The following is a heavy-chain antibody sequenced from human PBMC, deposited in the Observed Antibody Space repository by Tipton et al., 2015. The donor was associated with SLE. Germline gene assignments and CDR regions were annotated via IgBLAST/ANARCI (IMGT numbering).Heavy chain of an antibody. V-gene: IGHV3-48*04. D-gene: IGHD3-9*01. CDR3: ARDDWGGAFDI. CDR1: GFAFSSYG. Sequence: GSLRLSCAASGFAFSSYGMHWVRQAPGMGLEWLSYISTSSSTIYYADSVKGRFTISRDNAKRSLYLQMNSLRADDTAVYFCARDDWGGAFDIWGQGTMVTVSS. CDR2: ISTSSSTI. J-gene: IGHJ3*02.